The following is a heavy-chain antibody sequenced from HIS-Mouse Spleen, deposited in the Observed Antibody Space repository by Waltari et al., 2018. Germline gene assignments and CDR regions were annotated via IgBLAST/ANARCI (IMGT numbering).Heavy chain of an antibody. CDR3: AKASSGWLDY. J-gene: IGHJ4*02. V-gene: IGHV3-30*18. CDR1: GFTFRSYD. Sequence: QVQLVESGGGVVQPGRSLRLSCPASGFTFRSYDMHWVRQAPGKGLEWVAVISYDGSNKYYADSVKGRFTISRDNSKNTLYLQMNSLRAEDTAVYYCAKASSGWLDYWGQGTLVTVSS. CDR2: ISYDGSNK. D-gene: IGHD6-19*01.